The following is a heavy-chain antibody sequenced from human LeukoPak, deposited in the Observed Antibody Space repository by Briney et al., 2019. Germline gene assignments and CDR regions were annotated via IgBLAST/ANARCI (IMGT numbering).Heavy chain of an antibody. J-gene: IGHJ5*02. CDR3: AKKGGTGWSENWFDA. CDR2: MWADGYTY. Sequence: PGRTLRLSCAASGFTFNDYGMHWVRKAPGKGLEWVAIMWADGYTYHYADSAGGRFTVSRDNSKNTVYLQMNSLEAEDTAVYYCAKKGGTGWSENWFDAWGQGTLVTVSS. V-gene: IGHV3-33*06. D-gene: IGHD6-19*01. CDR1: GFTFNDYG.